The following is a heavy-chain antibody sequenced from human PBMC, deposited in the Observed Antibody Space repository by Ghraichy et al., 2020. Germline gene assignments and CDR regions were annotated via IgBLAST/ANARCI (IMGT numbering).Heavy chain of an antibody. CDR1: GGSITNTTYY. D-gene: IGHD1-1*01. CDR3: ARGPGTNSDY. V-gene: IGHV4-39*06. CDR2: IYYSGST. Sequence: SETLSLTCTVSGGSITNTTYYWGWVRQPPGKGLEWIGTIYYSGSTFYNPSLKSRVTISLDTSRNQFALRLSSVAAADTAVYYCARGPGTNSDYWGQGTLVTVSS. J-gene: IGHJ4*02.